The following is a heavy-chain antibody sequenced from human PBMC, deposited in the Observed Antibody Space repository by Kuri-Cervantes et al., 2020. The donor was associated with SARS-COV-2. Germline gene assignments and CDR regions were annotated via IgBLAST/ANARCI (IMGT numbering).Heavy chain of an antibody. CDR2: INQDGSEK. J-gene: IGHJ6*02. Sequence: GGSLRLSCATSGSTFSIFWMTWVRQAPGKGLEWVANINQDGSEKSYVDSVKGRFTISRDNAKNSLYLQMNSLRAEDTAVYYCARGTLVPCYYDALDVWGQGTTVTVSS. V-gene: IGHV3-7*04. CDR3: ARGTLVPCYYDALDV. D-gene: IGHD3-3*01. CDR1: GSTFSIFW.